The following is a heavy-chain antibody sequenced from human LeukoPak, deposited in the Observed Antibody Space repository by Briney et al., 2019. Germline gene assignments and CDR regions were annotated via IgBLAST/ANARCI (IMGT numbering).Heavy chain of an antibody. CDR1: GFTFNTYT. CDR2: ISSGSGII. Sequence: GGSLRLSCGASGFTFNTYTMNWVRQAPGKGLEGVSHISSGSGIIYYGDSVKGRFTISRDNVKESLYLQMTSLRVEDTAICYCARGGEGGLNFDYWGHGTLVTVAA. V-gene: IGHV3-48*01. J-gene: IGHJ4*01. D-gene: IGHD3-16*01. CDR3: ARGGEGGLNFDY.